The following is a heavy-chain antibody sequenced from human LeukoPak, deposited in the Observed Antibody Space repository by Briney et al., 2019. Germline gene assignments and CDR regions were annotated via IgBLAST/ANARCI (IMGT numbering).Heavy chain of an antibody. V-gene: IGHV1-18*01. CDR1: GYTFSSYG. Sequence: GSSVKLSCKASGYTFSSYGISWGRQAPGQRVEWMGWISAYNGNTNYAQKLQGRVTMTTDTSTSTAYMELRSLRSDDTAVYYCARDILNFDFWGQGTLVTVSS. J-gene: IGHJ4*02. CDR2: ISAYNGNT. CDR3: ARDILNFDF. D-gene: IGHD2-15*01.